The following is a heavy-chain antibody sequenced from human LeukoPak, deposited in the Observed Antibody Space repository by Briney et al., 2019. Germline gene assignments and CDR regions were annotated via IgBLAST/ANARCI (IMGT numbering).Heavy chain of an antibody. D-gene: IGHD2-15*01. V-gene: IGHV3-30-3*01. J-gene: IGHJ4*02. CDR1: GFTFSSYA. Sequence: GGSLRLSFAASGFTFSSYAMHWVRQAPGKGLEWVAVISYDGSNKYYADSVKGRFTISRDNSKNTLYLQMNSLRAEDTAVYYCAREPQEGLLVDYWGQGTLVTVSS. CDR2: ISYDGSNK. CDR3: AREPQEGLLVDY.